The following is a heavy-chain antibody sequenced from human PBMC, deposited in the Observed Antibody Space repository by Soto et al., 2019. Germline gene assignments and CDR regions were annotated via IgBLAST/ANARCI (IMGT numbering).Heavy chain of an antibody. J-gene: IGHJ4*02. D-gene: IGHD6-13*01. CDR3: ARLAAGIERADYTKDY. CDR1: GGTFSSYA. CDR2: IIPIFGTA. Sequence: SVKVSCKASGGTFSSYAISWVRQAPGQGLEWMGGIIPIFGTANYAQKFQGRVTITADESTSTAYMELSSLRSEDTAVYYCARLAAGIERADYTKDYRGQETLVTVSS. V-gene: IGHV1-69*13.